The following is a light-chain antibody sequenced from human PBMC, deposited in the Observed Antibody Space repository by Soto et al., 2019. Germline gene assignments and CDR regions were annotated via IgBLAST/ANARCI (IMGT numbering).Light chain of an antibody. Sequence: DLQMTQSPPSLSVSVGDRVAITCRTSQGINNNLAWYQQKPGKVPRLLIFGAFTLRPGVPSRFSGSGSGTYFTLTIRSLQPEDGATYYRHEYNSAPYTFVHGTKLDIK. CDR3: HEYNSAPYT. J-gene: IGKJ2*01. CDR2: GAF. CDR1: QGINNN. V-gene: IGKV1-27*01.